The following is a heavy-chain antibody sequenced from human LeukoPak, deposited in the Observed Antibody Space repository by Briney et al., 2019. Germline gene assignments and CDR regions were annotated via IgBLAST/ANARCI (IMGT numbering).Heavy chain of an antibody. CDR1: GGTFSSYA. CDR2: IIPILGIA. Sequence: SVKVSCKASGGTFSSYAISWVRQAPGQGLEWMGRIIPILGIANYAQKFQGRVTITADKSTSTAYMELSSLRSEDTAVYYCARGPTIVVASDAFDIWGQGTMVTVSS. CDR3: ARGPTIVVASDAFDI. D-gene: IGHD3-22*01. J-gene: IGHJ3*02. V-gene: IGHV1-69*04.